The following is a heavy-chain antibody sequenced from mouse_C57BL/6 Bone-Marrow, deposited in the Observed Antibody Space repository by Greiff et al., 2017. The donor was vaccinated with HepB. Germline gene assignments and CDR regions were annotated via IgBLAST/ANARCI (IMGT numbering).Heavy chain of an antibody. J-gene: IGHJ4*01. CDR2: IYPGGGYT. Sequence: QVQLKESGAELVRPGTSVKMSCKASGYTFTNYWIGWAKQRPGHGLEWIGDIYPGGGYTNYNEKFKGKATLTADKSSSTAYMQFSSLTSEDSAIYYCARNYGNSFMDYWGQGTSVTVSS. CDR1: GYTFTNYW. CDR3: ARNYGNSFMDY. D-gene: IGHD2-1*01. V-gene: IGHV1-63*01.